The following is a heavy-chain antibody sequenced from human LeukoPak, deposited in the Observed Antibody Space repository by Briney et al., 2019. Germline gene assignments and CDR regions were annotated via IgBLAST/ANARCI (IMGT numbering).Heavy chain of an antibody. CDR1: GYTFTSYD. Sequence: ASVKVSCKASGYTFTSYDINWVRQATGQGLEWMGWMNPNSGNTGYAQKFQGRVTMTRNTSISTAYMELSSLRSEDTAVYYCARKGSGSPYYYYGMDVWGQGTTVTVSS. D-gene: IGHD3-10*01. CDR2: MNPNSGNT. J-gene: IGHJ6*02. V-gene: IGHV1-8*01. CDR3: ARKGSGSPYYYYGMDV.